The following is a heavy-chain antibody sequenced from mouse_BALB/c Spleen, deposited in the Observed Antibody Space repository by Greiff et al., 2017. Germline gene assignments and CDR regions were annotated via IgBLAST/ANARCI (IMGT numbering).Heavy chain of an antibody. V-gene: IGHV1-14*01. J-gene: IGHJ1*01. CDR3: ARGGLREYFDV. Sequence: VHVKQSGPELVKPGASVKMSCKASGYTFTSYVMHWVKQKPGQGLEWIGYINPYNDGTKYNEKFKGKATLTSDKSSSTAYMELSSLTSEDSAVYYCARGGLREYFDVWGAGTTVTVSS. CDR1: GYTFTSYV. CDR2: INPYNDGT. D-gene: IGHD1-1*01.